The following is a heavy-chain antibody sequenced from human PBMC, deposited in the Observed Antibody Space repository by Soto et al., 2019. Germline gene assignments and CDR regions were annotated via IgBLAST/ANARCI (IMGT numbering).Heavy chain of an antibody. J-gene: IGHJ3*02. Sequence: PSETLSLTCTVSGGSISSDYWSWIRQSPGKGLQWIGYTYYIGNTNYNPSLESRVTISLDRSKNQFSLKMTSVTAADTVVYYCARGTEYLYAFDTWGQGTMLPVSS. CDR3: ARGTEYLYAFDT. D-gene: IGHD1-1*01. V-gene: IGHV4-59*01. CDR2: TYYIGNT. CDR1: GGSISSDY.